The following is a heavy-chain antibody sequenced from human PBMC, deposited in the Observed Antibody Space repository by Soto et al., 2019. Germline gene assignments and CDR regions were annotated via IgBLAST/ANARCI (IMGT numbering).Heavy chain of an antibody. CDR2: INYSGTT. CDR1: GGSMSSSSYY. Sequence: PSETLSLTCSVSGGSMSSSSYYWGWIRQPPGKGLEWIGSINYSGTTYYNPSLKRRVTISVDTSKNQFSLKLSSVTATDTAVYYCARELRFGEDYYGMDVWGQGTTVTVSS. D-gene: IGHD3-10*01. CDR3: ARELRFGEDYYGMDV. J-gene: IGHJ6*02. V-gene: IGHV4-39*02.